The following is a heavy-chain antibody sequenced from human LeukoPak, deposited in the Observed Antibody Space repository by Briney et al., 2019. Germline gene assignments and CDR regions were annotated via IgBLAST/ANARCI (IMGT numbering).Heavy chain of an antibody. CDR3: ARDRAYSSGWDEDY. CDR1: GFSFSSHT. J-gene: IGHJ4*02. Sequence: PGGSLRLSCAASGFSFSSHTINWVRQAPGKGLEWVSSISSSGSSIYYADSLRGRFTISRDNAKNSLFLQMHSLRAEDTALYYCARDRAYSSGWDEDYWGQGTLVTVSS. V-gene: IGHV3-21*01. D-gene: IGHD6-19*01. CDR2: ISSSGSSI.